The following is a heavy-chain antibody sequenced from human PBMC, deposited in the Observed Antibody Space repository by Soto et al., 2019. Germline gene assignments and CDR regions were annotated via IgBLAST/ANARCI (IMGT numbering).Heavy chain of an antibody. D-gene: IGHD6-6*01. CDR1: GTSVSSDY. Sequence: QVRLQESGPGLVKSSETLSLTCSVSGTSVSSDYWSWIRQAPGKGLEWIAYVHSSGSTKSNPSLKSLVTISVDTANNQFSLRLRTVTATDTAIYYCATLGFGSSSGAFDIWGQGTKVTVSS. J-gene: IGHJ3*02. CDR3: ATLGFGSSSGAFDI. CDR2: VHSSGST. V-gene: IGHV4-59*08.